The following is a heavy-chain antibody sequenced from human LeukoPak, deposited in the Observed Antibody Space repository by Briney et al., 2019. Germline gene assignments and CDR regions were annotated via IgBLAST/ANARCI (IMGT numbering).Heavy chain of an antibody. CDR2: ISSGSTYI. D-gene: IGHD4-17*01. Sequence: GGSLRLSCAASGFTFSSYEMNWVRQAPGKGLEWVSSISSGSTYIYYADLVKGRFSISRDNSKNTLYLDMNSLRAGDTAVYYCARERDDYDDPGPLDYWGQGTLVTVSS. CDR3: ARERDDYDDPGPLDY. V-gene: IGHV3-21*01. J-gene: IGHJ4*02. CDR1: GFTFSSYE.